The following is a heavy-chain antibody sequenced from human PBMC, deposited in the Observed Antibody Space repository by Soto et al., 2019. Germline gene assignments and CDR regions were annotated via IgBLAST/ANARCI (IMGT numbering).Heavy chain of an antibody. CDR2: IYYSGST. D-gene: IGHD3-3*01. CDR3: ARDPKRFYFDY. CDR1: GGSVSSGSYY. J-gene: IGHJ4*02. V-gene: IGHV4-61*01. Sequence: QVQLQESGPGLVKPSETLSLTCTVSGGSVSSGSYYWSWIRQPPGKGLEWIGYIYYSGSTNYNPSLKSXXTXSXXTSKNQFSLKLSSVTAADTAVYYCARDPKRFYFDYWGQGTLVTVSS.